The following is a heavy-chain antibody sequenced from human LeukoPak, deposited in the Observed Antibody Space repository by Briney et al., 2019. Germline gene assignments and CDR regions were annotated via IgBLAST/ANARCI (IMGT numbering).Heavy chain of an antibody. V-gene: IGHV1-24*01. J-gene: IGHJ4*02. Sequence: GASVKVSCKVSGYTLTELSMHWVRQAPGKGLEWMGGFDPEDGETIYAQKFQGRVTMTEDTSTDTAYMELSSLRSDDTAVYYCARSTIAVAGLLDFDYWGQGTLVTVSS. CDR3: ARSTIAVAGLLDFDY. D-gene: IGHD6-19*01. CDR1: GYTLTELS. CDR2: FDPEDGET.